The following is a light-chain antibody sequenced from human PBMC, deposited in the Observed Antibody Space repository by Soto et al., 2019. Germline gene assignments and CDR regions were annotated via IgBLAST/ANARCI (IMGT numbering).Light chain of an antibody. V-gene: IGKV1-33*01. CDR1: QDISNY. J-gene: IGKJ4*01. Sequence: DIQMTQSPSYMCASVGDRVTLTCQASQDISNYLNWYQQKPGKAPKLLIYDASNLETGVPSRFSGSGSGTDFTLTISSLQPEEIATYYCKKYDNLPLTVGGGNKVDNK. CDR3: KKYDNLPLT. CDR2: DAS.